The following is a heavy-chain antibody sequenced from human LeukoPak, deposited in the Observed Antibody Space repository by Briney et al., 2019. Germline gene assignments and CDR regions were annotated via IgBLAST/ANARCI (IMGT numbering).Heavy chain of an antibody. D-gene: IGHD6-13*01. CDR3: VTYRGSWSLDY. V-gene: IGHV3-11*04. CDR2: IGSGSSTI. CDR1: GFTFSDYY. Sequence: PGGSLRLSCAASGFTFSDYYMSWIRQAPGKGLEWLSYIGSGSSTIYYADSVKGRFTISRDNAKNSLYLQMNSLRAEDTALYYCVTYRGSWSLDYWGQGTLVTVSS. J-gene: IGHJ4*02.